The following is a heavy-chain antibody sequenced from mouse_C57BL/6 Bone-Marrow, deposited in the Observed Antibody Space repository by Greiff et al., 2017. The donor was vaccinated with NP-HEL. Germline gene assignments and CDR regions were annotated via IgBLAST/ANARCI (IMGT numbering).Heavy chain of an antibody. Sequence: EVHLVESGGGLVKPGGSLKLSCAASGFTFSSYAMSWVRQTPEKRLEWVATISDGGSYTYYPDNVKGRFTISRDNAKNNLYLQMSHLKSEDTAMYYCAREYSNYAWFAYWGQGTLVTVSA. CDR3: AREYSNYAWFAY. J-gene: IGHJ3*01. CDR1: GFTFSSYA. V-gene: IGHV5-4*01. CDR2: ISDGGSYT. D-gene: IGHD2-5*01.